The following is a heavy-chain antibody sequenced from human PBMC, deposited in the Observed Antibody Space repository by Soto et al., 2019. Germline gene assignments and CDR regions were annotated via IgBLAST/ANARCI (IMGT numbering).Heavy chain of an antibody. CDR2: IFYSGST. V-gene: IGHV4-31*03. CDR1: GGSINSGGYY. CDR3: ARGYRPSGYSSSWVFDY. Sequence: QVQLQESGPGLVKPSQTLSLICTVSGGSINSGGYYWNWIRQHPGKGLEWIGYIFYSGSTYYNPFLRSRVTLSADTSENQFSLNLSSVTAADTSVYFCARGYRPSGYSSSWVFDYWGQGTLVNVSS. J-gene: IGHJ4*02. D-gene: IGHD6-13*01.